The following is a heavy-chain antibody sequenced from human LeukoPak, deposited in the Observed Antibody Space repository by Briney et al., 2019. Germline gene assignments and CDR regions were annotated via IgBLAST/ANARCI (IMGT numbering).Heavy chain of an antibody. CDR3: ATSTYSSSPS. CDR1: GFTFSNYW. D-gene: IGHD6-6*01. V-gene: IGHV3-7*01. J-gene: IGHJ5*02. Sequence: GGSLRLSCAASGFTFSNYWMIWVRQAPGKGLEWVANINEDASKKYYVDSVEGRFTISRDDAKNSLYLQMNSLRAEDTAMYYCATSTYSSSPSWGQGTSVPVSS. CDR2: INEDASKK.